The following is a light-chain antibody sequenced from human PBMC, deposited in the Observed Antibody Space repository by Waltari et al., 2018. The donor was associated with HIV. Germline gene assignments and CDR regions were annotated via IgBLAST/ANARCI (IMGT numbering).Light chain of an antibody. CDR1: NSNIGSSS. CDR2: SNN. J-gene: IGLJ3*02. Sequence: QPVLTQLPSMSGTPGQTVTISCSGSNSNIGSSSMYWYQHLPGTTPRRLIYSNNERPSGVPDRFSGSKSGTSASLTISGLRSEDEADYYCSTWDESQSFQVFGGGTKVTVL. CDR3: STWDESQSFQV. V-gene: IGLV1-47*01.